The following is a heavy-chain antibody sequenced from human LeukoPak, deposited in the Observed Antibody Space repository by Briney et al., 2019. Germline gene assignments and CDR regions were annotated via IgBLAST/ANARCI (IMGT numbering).Heavy chain of an antibody. Sequence: GGSLRLSCAASGFTFDDYGMSWVRQAPGKGLEWVANFKQDVSEKYYVDSVKGRFTISRDNAKNSLYLQMNSLRAEDTAVYYCARYCSSTSCYSRGLWFDPWGQGTLVTVSS. CDR2: FKQDVSEK. D-gene: IGHD2-2*01. V-gene: IGHV3-7*01. CDR3: ARYCSSTSCYSRGLWFDP. CDR1: GFTFDDYG. J-gene: IGHJ5*02.